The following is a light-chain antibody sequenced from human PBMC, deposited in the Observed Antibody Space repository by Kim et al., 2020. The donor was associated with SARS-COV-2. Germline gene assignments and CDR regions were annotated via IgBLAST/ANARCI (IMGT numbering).Light chain of an antibody. J-gene: IGKJ1*01. CDR3: QQSYSPKT. CDR2: AAS. V-gene: IGKV1-39*01. Sequence: DIQMTQSPSCLSASVGDRVTITCRASQSISTYLNWYQRKPGRAPKLLIFAASILQSGVPSRFSGSGSGTDFTLTISSLQPEDFATYYCQQSYSPKTFGQGTKVDIK. CDR1: QSISTY.